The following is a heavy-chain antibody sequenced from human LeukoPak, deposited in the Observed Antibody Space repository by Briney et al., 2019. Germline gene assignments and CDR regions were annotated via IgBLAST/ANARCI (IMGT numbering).Heavy chain of an antibody. V-gene: IGHV5-51*01. CDR3: ARTRAYGDYEFDY. D-gene: IGHD4-17*01. Sequence: GESLKISCKGSGYSFTSYWIGWVRQMPGKGLEWMGIFYPGDSDTRYSPSFQGRVTISADKSISTAYLQWSSLKASDTAVYYCARTRAYGDYEFDYWGQGTLVTVSS. CDR1: GYSFTSYW. CDR2: FYPGDSDT. J-gene: IGHJ4*02.